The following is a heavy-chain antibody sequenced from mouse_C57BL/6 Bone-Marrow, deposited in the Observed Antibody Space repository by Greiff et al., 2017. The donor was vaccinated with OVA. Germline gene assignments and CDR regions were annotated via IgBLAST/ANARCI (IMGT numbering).Heavy chain of an antibody. CDR2: IYPGSGST. Sequence: VQLQQPGAELVKPGASVKMSCKASGYTFTSYWITWVKQRPGQGLEWIGDIYPGSGSTNYNEKFKSKATLTVDTSSSTAYMQLSSPTSEDSAVYYCARYISHYYGSVWYFDVWGTGTTVTVSS. J-gene: IGHJ1*03. CDR1: GYTFTSYW. D-gene: IGHD1-1*01. CDR3: ARYISHYYGSVWYFDV. V-gene: IGHV1-55*01.